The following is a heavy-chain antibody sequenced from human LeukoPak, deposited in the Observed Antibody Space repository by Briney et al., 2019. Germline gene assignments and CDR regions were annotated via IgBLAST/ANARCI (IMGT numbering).Heavy chain of an antibody. J-gene: IGHJ4*02. CDR1: GFTFSSYA. Sequence: PGGSLRLSCAASGFTFSSYAMHWVRQAPGKGLGWVAVISYDGSNKYYADSVKGRFTISRDNSKNTLYLQMNSLRAEDTAVYYCARSSLRVWFSSFGGSDAPDFDYWGQGTLVTVSS. CDR3: ARSSLRVWFSSFGGSDAPDFDY. V-gene: IGHV3-30*04. D-gene: IGHD2-21*01. CDR2: ISYDGSNK.